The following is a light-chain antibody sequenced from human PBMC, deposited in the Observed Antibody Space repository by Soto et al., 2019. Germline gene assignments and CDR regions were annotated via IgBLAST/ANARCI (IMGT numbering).Light chain of an antibody. Sequence: DIQMTQSPSTLSASVGDRVTLTCRASQSVSSWLAWYQQRPGQAPKLLIYDASSLASGVPSRFSGSGSGTEFTLTISSLQPDDFATYYCQQYNNYGTFGQGTKVEIK. CDR1: QSVSSW. J-gene: IGKJ1*01. V-gene: IGKV1-5*01. CDR3: QQYNNYGT. CDR2: DAS.